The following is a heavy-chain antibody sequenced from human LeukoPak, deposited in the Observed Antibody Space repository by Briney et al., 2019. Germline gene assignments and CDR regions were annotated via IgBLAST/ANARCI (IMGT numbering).Heavy chain of an antibody. J-gene: IGHJ6*02. V-gene: IGHV3-30*18. D-gene: IGHD5-18*01. Sequence: PGRSLRLSCAASGFTFSIYAMHWVRQAPGKRLDWVSVVSYNGRNKYHADPVKGRFTISRDNSKNTLYLQMNSLRAEDTAVYYCAKDRGRGIAMVTSYYYYGMDDWGQGTTVTVSS. CDR1: GFTFSIYA. CDR3: AKDRGRGIAMVTSYYYYGMDD. CDR2: VSYNGRNK.